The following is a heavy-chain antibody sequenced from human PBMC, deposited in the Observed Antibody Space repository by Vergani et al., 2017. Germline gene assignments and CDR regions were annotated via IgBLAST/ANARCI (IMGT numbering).Heavy chain of an antibody. CDR2: IIPIFGTA. CDR1: GGTFSSYA. D-gene: IGHD3-3*01. J-gene: IGHJ4*02. V-gene: IGHV1-69*01. CDR3: PRSRRGSGGYYVAGQD. Sequence: QVQLVQSGAEVKKPGSSVKVSCKASGGTFSSYAISWVRQAPGQGLEWMGGIIPIFGTANYAQKFQGRVTLTADESTSTAYMELRNLRSEDKAGYYCPRSRRGSGGYYVAGQDWGQGTLGTVSS.